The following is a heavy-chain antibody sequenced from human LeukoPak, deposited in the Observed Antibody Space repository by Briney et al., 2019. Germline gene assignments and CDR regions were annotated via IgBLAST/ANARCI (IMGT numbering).Heavy chain of an antibody. Sequence: GGSLRLSCAASGFTFSSYGMHWVRQAPGKGLEWVAFTRYDGSNKYYAESVKGRFNISRDDSKHTVYLQMNSLRPEDTAVYYCAKVIAARLYYYMDVWGKGTTVTVSS. D-gene: IGHD6-6*01. CDR3: AKVIAARLYYYMDV. CDR2: TRYDGSNK. J-gene: IGHJ6*03. V-gene: IGHV3-30*02. CDR1: GFTFSSYG.